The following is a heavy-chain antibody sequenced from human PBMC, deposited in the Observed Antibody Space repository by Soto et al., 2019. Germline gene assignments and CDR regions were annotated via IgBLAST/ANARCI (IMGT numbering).Heavy chain of an antibody. J-gene: IGHJ6*02. D-gene: IGHD6-6*01. CDR1: GYTFTSYA. V-gene: IGHV1-3*01. CDR3: ARDSIAARPYYYYGVDV. CDR2: INAGNGNT. Sequence: ASVKVSCKASGYTFTSYAMHWVRQAPGQRLEWMGWINAGNGNTKYSQKFQGRVTITRDTSASTAYMELSSLRSEDTAVYYCARDSIAARPYYYYGVDVWGQGTTVTVSS.